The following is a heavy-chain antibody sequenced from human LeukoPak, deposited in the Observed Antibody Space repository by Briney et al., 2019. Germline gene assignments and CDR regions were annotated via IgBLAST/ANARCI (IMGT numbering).Heavy chain of an antibody. CDR2: ISAYNGNT. CDR3: ARVRYYYGSGSYLP. D-gene: IGHD3-10*01. J-gene: IGHJ5*02. Sequence: ASVNVSCKASGYTFTSYGISWVRQAPGQGLEWMGWISAYNGNTNYAQKLQGRVTMTTDTSTGTAYMELRSLRSDDTAVYYCARVRYYYGSGSYLPWGQGTLVTVSS. CDR1: GYTFTSYG. V-gene: IGHV1-18*01.